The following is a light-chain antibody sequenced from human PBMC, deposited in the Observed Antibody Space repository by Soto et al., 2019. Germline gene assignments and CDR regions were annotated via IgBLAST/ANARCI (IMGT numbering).Light chain of an antibody. CDR1: QSVSGN. V-gene: IGKV3-15*01. Sequence: IVLTQSPATLSLSRGERATLSCRASQSVSGNLAWYQQKPGQAPRLLIYGASTRATGIPARFSGGGSGTEFTLTISTLQSEDFALYYCQQYNNWPPITFGQGTRLEIK. J-gene: IGKJ5*01. CDR3: QQYNNWPPIT. CDR2: GAS.